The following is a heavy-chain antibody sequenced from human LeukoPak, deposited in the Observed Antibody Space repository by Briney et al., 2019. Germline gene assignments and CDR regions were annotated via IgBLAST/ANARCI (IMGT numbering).Heavy chain of an antibody. CDR1: GFTFSSYA. V-gene: IGHV3-23*01. Sequence: SGGSLRLSCAASGFTFSSYAMSWVRQAPGKGLEWVSAISGSGGSTYYTDSVKGRFTISRDNAKNSLYLQMNSLRDEDTAVYYCARAAEQQWVRLPFDIWGQGTMVTASS. CDR3: ARAAEQQWVRLPFDI. J-gene: IGHJ3*02. CDR2: ISGSGGST. D-gene: IGHD5-12*01.